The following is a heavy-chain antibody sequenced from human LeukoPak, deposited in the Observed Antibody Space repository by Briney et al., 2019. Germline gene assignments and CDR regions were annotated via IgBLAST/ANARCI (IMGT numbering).Heavy chain of an antibody. V-gene: IGHV3-21*01. CDR1: GFTFSSYS. CDR3: ARDVGELGKWWGYSSSWYIGSGYFDY. J-gene: IGHJ4*02. CDR2: ISSSSSYI. D-gene: IGHD6-13*01. Sequence: PGGSLRLSCAASGFTFSSYSMNWVRQAPGKGLEWVSSISSSSSYIYYADSVKGRFTISRDNAKNSLYLQMNSLRAEDTAVYYCARDVGELGKWWGYSSSWYIGSGYFDYWGQGTLVTVSS.